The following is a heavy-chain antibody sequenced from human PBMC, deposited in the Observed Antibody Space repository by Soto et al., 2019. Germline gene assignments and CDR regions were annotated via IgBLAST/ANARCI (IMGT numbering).Heavy chain of an antibody. CDR2: ISYDGSNK. CDR1: GCTFSGYA. D-gene: IGHD5-18*01. CDR3: ARDYSSYGPFDY. Sequence: GGSLRLSCASTGCTFSGYAMHWVRQAPGKGLEWVAVISYDGSNKYYADSVKGRFTISRDNAKNSLYLQMNSLRAEDTAVYYCARDYSSYGPFDYWGQGTLVTVSS. V-gene: IGHV3-30-3*01. J-gene: IGHJ4*02.